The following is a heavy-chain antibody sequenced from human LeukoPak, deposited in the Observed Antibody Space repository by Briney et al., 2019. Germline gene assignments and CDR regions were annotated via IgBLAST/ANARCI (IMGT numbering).Heavy chain of an antibody. CDR3: ARVISPESYFYFLEYYYMVV. J-gene: IGHJ6*03. CDR2: IYHSGRT. V-gene: IGHV4-38-2*02. CDR1: GYSNSSCYY. Sequence: SDTLSLTRTVSGYSNSSCYYWGWIRPPPGEGLEWIGIIYHSGRTEYTPSLKRRLTVSVDTSKNQFSLKLRSVTAADTAVYFCARVISPESYFYFLEYYYMVVWGKGATVTVSS. D-gene: IGHD3-10*01.